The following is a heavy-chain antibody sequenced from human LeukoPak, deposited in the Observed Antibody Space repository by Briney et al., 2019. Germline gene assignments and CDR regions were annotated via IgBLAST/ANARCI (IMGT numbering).Heavy chain of an antibody. CDR1: GGSISSYY. D-gene: IGHD3-22*01. V-gene: IGHV4-59*01. CDR2: VYYSGST. J-gene: IGHJ4*02. CDR3: ARAGSGYYPFDD. Sequence: SETLSPTCTVSGGSISSYYWSWIRQPPGKGLEWIGYVYYSGSTNYNPSLKSRVTISVDTSNNQFSLKLSSVTAADTAVYYCARAGSGYYPFDDWGQGTLVTVSS.